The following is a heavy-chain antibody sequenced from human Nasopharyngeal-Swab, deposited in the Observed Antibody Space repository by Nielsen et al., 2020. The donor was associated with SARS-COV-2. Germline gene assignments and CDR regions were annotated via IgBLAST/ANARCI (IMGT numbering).Heavy chain of an antibody. CDR1: GGSVSSASYY. J-gene: IGHJ3*02. V-gene: IGHV4-61*01. D-gene: IGHD2-15*01. CDR2: IYYSGTT. Sequence: SETLSLTCTVSGGSVSSASYYWSWIRQPPGKGLEWIGYIYYSGTTNYNPSLKSRVTISVDTSKNQFSLKLSSVTAADTAVYYCVVEPAPSGGGFDIWGQGTTVTVSS. CDR3: VVEPAPSGGGFDI.